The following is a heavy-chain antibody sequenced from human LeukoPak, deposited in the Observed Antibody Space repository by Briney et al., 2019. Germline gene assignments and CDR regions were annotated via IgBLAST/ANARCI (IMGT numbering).Heavy chain of an antibody. D-gene: IGHD1-26*01. CDR2: INPNSGGT. V-gene: IGHV1-2*02. CDR1: GCTFTGYY. Sequence: ASVKVSCKASGCTFTGYYMHWVRQAPGQGLEWMGWINPNSGGTNYAQKFQGRVTMTRDTSISTAYMELSRLRSDDTAVYYCARAYSGSYFYFDYWGQGTLVTVSS. CDR3: ARAYSGSYFYFDY. J-gene: IGHJ4*02.